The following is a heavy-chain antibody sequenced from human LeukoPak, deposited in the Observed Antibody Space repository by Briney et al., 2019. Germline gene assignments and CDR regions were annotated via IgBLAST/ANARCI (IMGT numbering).Heavy chain of an antibody. CDR3: ARDSPIDSSGSYYYNMDV. CDR2: IDYSGTT. CDR1: GGSISSGGYY. D-gene: IGHD3-22*01. J-gene: IGHJ6*02. V-gene: IGHV4-61*08. Sequence: PSQTLSLTCTVSGGSISSGGYYWSWIRQPPGKGLEWIGYIDYSGTTNYHPSLKSRVIISVDTSKNQFSLRLSSVTAADTAVYYCARDSPIDSSGSYYYNMDVWGQGTPVTVSS.